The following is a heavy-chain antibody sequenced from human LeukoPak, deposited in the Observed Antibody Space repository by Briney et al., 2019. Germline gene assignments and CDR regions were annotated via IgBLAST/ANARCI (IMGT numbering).Heavy chain of an antibody. CDR2: IYDSGMT. J-gene: IGHJ1*01. D-gene: IGHD2-15*01. CDR1: GDSVSSGY. CDR3: AGRGHRYSRD. Sequence: PSETLSLTYTLSGDSVSSGYWNWFRQPPPKGLDWIGYIYDSGMTDYSPSLKNQLTISLHTPNNQFSLKLRSVTAADTAVYNCAGRGHRYSRDWGEGILVTVSS. V-gene: IGHV4-4*09.